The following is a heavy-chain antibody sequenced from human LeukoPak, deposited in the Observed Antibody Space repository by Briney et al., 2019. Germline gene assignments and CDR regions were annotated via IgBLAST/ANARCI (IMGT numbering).Heavy chain of an antibody. CDR1: GGSISSGSYY. CDR3: VWGSYPRNYFDY. CDR2: IYTSGST. D-gene: IGHD3-16*01. J-gene: IGHJ4*02. Sequence: SQTLSLTCTVSGGSISSGSYYWSWIRQPAGKGLEWIGRIYTSGSTNYNPSLKSRVTISVDTSKNQFSLKLSSVTAADTAVYXCVWGSYPRNYFDYWGQGTLVTVSS. V-gene: IGHV4-61*02.